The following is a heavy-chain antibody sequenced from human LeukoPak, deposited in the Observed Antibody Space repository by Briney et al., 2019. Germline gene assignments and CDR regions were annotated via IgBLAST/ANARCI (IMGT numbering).Heavy chain of an antibody. CDR1: GFTFSSYS. V-gene: IGHV3-21*01. CDR3: ARVFQWLVRDLSVHNWFDP. D-gene: IGHD6-19*01. J-gene: IGHJ5*02. Sequence: PGGSLRLSCTASGFTFSSYSMNWVRQAPGKGLEWVSSISTSSSYIYYADSVKGRLTISRDNARNSLYLQMNTLRAEDTAVYYCARVFQWLVRDLSVHNWFDPWGQGTLVTVSS. CDR2: ISTSSSYI.